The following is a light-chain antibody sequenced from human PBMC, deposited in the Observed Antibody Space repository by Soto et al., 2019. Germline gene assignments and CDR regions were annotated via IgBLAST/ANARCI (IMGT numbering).Light chain of an antibody. CDR2: GNS. CDR3: QSYDSSLYV. V-gene: IGLV1-40*01. Sequence: QSVLTQPPSVSGAPGQRVTISCTGSSSNIGAGYDVHWYQQRPGTAPKLLIYGNSNRPSGVPDRFSGSKSGTSASLAITGLQAEDEGDYFCQSYDSSLYVFGTGTKVTVL. CDR1: SSNIGAGYD. J-gene: IGLJ1*01.